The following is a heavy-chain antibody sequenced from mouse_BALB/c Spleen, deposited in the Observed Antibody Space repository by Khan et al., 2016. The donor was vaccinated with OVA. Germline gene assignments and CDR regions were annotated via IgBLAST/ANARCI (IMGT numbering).Heavy chain of an antibody. J-gene: IGHJ3*01. D-gene: IGHD1-1*01. Sequence: VQLEESGAELMKPGASVKISCKATGYTFSSYWIEWVKQRPGHGLEWIGEILPGSNSTNYTERFKGKATITAETSSNTAYMQLSSLTSEDSAIYYCARGNYYGSTSWFGYWGQGTLVTVSA. CDR2: ILPGSNST. V-gene: IGHV1-9*01. CDR3: ARGNYYGSTSWFGY. CDR1: GYTFSSYW.